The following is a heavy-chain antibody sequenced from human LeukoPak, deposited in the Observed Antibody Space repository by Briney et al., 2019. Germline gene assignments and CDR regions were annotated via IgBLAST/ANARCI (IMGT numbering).Heavy chain of an antibody. CDR1: GGSFSDYY. CDR3: AREGSKWELPHAFDI. V-gene: IGHV4-34*01. J-gene: IGHJ3*02. D-gene: IGHD1-26*01. CDR2: INHGGGT. Sequence: SETLSLTCAVYGGSFSDYYWNWIRQPPGKGLEWIGEINHGGGTKYNPSLKSRATISVDTSKKQFSLNLSSVTAADTAVYYCAREGSKWELPHAFDIWGQGTMVTVSS.